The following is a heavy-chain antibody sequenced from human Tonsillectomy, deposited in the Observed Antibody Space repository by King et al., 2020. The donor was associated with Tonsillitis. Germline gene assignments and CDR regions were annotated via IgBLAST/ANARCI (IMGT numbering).Heavy chain of an antibody. CDR2: IYYSGST. D-gene: IGHD2-15*01. J-gene: IGHJ6*02. Sequence: QLQESGPGLVKSSETLSLTCTVSGGSISSYYWSWIRQPPGKGLEWIGYIYYSGSTNYNPSLKSRVTISVDTSKNQFSLKVSSVTAADTAVYYCARLEIEVYCSGGSCYYYYYGMDVWGQGTTVTVSS. CDR1: GGSISSYY. V-gene: IGHV4-59*08. CDR3: ARLEIEVYCSGGSCYYYYYGMDV.